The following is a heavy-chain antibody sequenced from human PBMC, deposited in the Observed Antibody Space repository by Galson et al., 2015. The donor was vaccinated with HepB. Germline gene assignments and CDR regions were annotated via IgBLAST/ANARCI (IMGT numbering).Heavy chain of an antibody. CDR2: IDPSDSYT. J-gene: IGHJ6*02. D-gene: IGHD4-17*01. V-gene: IGHV5-10-1*01. CDR1: GYSFTSYW. CDR3: ARLPLRGDHVDYYYYGMDV. Sequence: QSGAEVKKPGKSLRISCKGSGYSFTSYWISWVRQMPWKGLEWMGRIDPSDSYTNYSPSFQGHVTISADKSISTAYLQWSSLKTSDTAMYYCARLPLRGDHVDYYYYGMDVWGQGTTVTVSS.